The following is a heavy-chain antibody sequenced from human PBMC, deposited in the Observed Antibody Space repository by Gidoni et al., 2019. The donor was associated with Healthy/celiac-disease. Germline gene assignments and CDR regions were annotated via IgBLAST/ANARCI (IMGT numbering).Heavy chain of an antibody. J-gene: IGHJ4*02. CDR1: GGSNGSSSYY. V-gene: IGHV4-39*01. CDR3: ARRRAVAGERGDFDY. D-gene: IGHD6-19*01. Sequence: QLQLPASGPALVNPSETLYLTCTVSGGSNGSSSYYWGWISQPPGEGLEVLGSIYYSGSTYYNPSLKSRVTISVDTSKNQFSLKLRSVTAADTAVYYCARRRAVAGERGDFDYWGQGTLVTVSS. CDR2: IYYSGST.